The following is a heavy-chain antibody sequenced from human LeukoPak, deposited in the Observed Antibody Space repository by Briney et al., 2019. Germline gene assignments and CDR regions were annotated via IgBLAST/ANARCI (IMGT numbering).Heavy chain of an antibody. CDR2: ISYDGSNK. V-gene: IGHV3-30*18. D-gene: IGHD3-22*01. CDR1: GFTFSSYG. J-gene: IGHJ4*02. CDR3: ANENYYDSSGYVDY. Sequence: PGGSLRLSCAASGFTFSSYGMHWVRQAPGKGLEWVAVISYDGSNKYYADSVEGRFTISRDNSKNTLYLQMNSLRAEDTAVYYCANENYYDSSGYVDYWGQGTLVTVSS.